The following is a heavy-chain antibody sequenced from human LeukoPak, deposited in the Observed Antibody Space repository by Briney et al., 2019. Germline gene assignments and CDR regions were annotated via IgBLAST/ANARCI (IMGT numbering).Heavy chain of an antibody. CDR3: ARQYGDYVVGYFDY. V-gene: IGHV3-30*03. J-gene: IGHJ4*02. Sequence: GRSLRLSCEASGFTFSSYGMHWVRQAPGKGLEWVAVISYDGSNKYYADSVKGRFTISTDNSKNTLYLQMNSLRAEDTAVYYCARQYGDYVVGYFDYWGQGTLVTVSS. D-gene: IGHD4-17*01. CDR2: ISYDGSNK. CDR1: GFTFSSYG.